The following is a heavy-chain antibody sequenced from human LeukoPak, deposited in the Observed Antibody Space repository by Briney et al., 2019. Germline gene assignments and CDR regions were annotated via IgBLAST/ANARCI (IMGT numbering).Heavy chain of an antibody. CDR2: ISAYNGNT. CDR3: ARLLQGWELNYYYSYMDV. D-gene: IGHD4-23*01. J-gene: IGHJ6*03. V-gene: IGHV1-18*01. CDR1: GYTFTNLG. Sequence: ASVKVSCKASGYTFTNLGISWVRQAPGQGLEWMGWISAYNGNTNYAQKLQGRVTMTTDTSTTTAYMELRSLSSDDTAVYYCARLLQGWELNYYYSYMDVWGKGTTVTISS.